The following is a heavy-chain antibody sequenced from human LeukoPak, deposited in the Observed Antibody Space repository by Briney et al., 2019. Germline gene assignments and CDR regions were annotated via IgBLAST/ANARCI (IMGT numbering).Heavy chain of an antibody. V-gene: IGHV3-48*03. Sequence: GGSLRLSCAAAGFTFSSYEMNWVRQAPGKGLGWVSYISSSGSTIYYADSGKGRFTISRDNAKNSLYLQMNSLRAEDTAVYYCAFPFYSSGWYYFDYWGQGTLVTVSS. J-gene: IGHJ4*02. D-gene: IGHD6-19*01. CDR1: GFTFSSYE. CDR3: AFPFYSSGWYYFDY. CDR2: ISSSGSTI.